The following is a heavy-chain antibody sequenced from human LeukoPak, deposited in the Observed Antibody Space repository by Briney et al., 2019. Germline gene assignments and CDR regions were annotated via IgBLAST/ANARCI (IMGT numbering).Heavy chain of an antibody. V-gene: IGHV3-48*02. Sequence: GGSLRLSCAASGFTFSSNSMNWVRQAPGKGLEWVSFINSGGSAIYYADSVKGRFTISRDNAKNSLYLQIDSLRDGDTALYYCARDLSHAYWGQGTLVTVSS. CDR1: GFTFSSNS. CDR3: ARDLSHAY. J-gene: IGHJ4*02. CDR2: INSGGSAI.